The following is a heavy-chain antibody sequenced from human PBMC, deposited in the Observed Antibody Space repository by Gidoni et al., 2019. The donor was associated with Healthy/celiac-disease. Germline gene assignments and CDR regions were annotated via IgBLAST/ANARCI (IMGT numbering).Heavy chain of an antibody. CDR3: ARGLKQWRRDAFDI. J-gene: IGHJ3*02. V-gene: IGHV4-34*01. CDR2: INHSGST. D-gene: IGHD6-19*01. CDR1: GGSFSGYY. Sequence: QVQLQQWGAGLLKPSETLSLTCAVYGGSFSGYYWSWIRQPPGKGLEWIGEINHSGSTNYNPSLKSRVTISVDTSKNQFSLKLSSVTAADTAVYYCARGLKQWRRDAFDIWGQGTMVTVSS.